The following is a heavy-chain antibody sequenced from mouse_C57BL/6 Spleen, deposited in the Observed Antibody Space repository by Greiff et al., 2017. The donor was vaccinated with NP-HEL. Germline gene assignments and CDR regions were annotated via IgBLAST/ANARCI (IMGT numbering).Heavy chain of an antibody. CDR2: IYPSDSET. CDR1: GYTFTSYW. J-gene: IGHJ2*01. Sequence: QVQLQQPGAELVRPGSSVKLSCKASGYTFTSYWMDWVKQRPGQGLEWIGNIYPSDSETHYNQKFKDKATLTVDKSSSTAYMQLSSLTSEDSAVYYCARSGYGSKGVFDYWGQGTTLTVSS. D-gene: IGHD1-1*01. CDR3: ARSGYGSKGVFDY. V-gene: IGHV1-61*01.